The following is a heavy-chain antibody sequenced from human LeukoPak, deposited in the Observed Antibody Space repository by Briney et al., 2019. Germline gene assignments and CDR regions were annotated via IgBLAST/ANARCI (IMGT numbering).Heavy chain of an antibody. V-gene: IGHV3-21*01. CDR3: ARFIAAPYYFDY. Sequence: GGSLRLSCAASGFTSSSYEMNWVRQAPGKGLEWVSFISSSRSYIYYADSVKGRFTISRDNAKNSLYLQMNSLRAEDTAVYYCARFIAAPYYFDYWGRGTLVTVSS. D-gene: IGHD6-13*01. J-gene: IGHJ4*02. CDR1: GFTSSSYE. CDR2: ISSSRSYI.